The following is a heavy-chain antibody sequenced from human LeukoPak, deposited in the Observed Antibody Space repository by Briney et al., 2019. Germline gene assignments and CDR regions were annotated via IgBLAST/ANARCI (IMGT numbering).Heavy chain of an antibody. V-gene: IGHV3-74*01. Sequence: TGGSLRLSCAASGFTFSRYWMHWVRQVPGKGLVWVSRIEGDGSSATYADSVKGRFTISRDNAKNTLYLQMNSLRDEDTAVYYCARTPFYDNGGFYRHFDSWGQGTLVTVSS. CDR1: GFTFSRYW. CDR2: IEGDGSSA. CDR3: ARTPFYDNGGFYRHFDS. D-gene: IGHD3-22*01. J-gene: IGHJ4*02.